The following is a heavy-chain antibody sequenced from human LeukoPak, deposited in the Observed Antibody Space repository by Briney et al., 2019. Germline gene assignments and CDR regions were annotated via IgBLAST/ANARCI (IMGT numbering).Heavy chain of an antibody. J-gene: IGHJ3*02. D-gene: IGHD6-13*01. V-gene: IGHV3-64*01. CDR3: ARGQSSRWYSHAFDI. CDR1: GFTFSSYA. CDR2: ISSDGGST. Sequence: GGSLRLSCAASGFTFSSYAIHWVRQAPGKGLGYVSAISSDGGSTHYVSSVEGRFTISRDNSKNTLYLQMGSLRSEDMAVYYCARGQSSRWYSHAFDIWGQGTMVTVSS.